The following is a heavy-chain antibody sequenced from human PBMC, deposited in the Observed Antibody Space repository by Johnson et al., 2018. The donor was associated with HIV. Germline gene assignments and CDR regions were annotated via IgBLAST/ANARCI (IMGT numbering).Heavy chain of an antibody. CDR2: ISSNGGST. J-gene: IGHJ3*02. CDR3: ARDGYTLTGTQRGVHFVVKAFDI. V-gene: IGHV3-64*01. CDR1: GFNFSSYA. D-gene: IGHD1-20*01. Sequence: VQLVESGGGLVQPGGSLRLSCAASGFNFSSYAMHWVRQAPGKGLEFVSAISSNGGSTYYANSVKGRFTIYRDNYKNTLHLHMGSLSAEDMAGYYCARDGYTLTGTQRGVHFVVKAFDIWGQGTMVTVSS.